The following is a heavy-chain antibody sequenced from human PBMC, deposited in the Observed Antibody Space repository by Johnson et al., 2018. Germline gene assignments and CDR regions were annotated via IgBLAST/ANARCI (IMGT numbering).Heavy chain of an antibody. CDR2: INHSGST. D-gene: IGHD6-19*01. V-gene: IGHV4-34*01. CDR1: GGSFSGYY. CDR3: ARDRGSSGWSSYDYYGMDV. J-gene: IGHJ6*02. Sequence: QVQLQQWGAGLLKPSETLSLTCAVYGGSFSGYYWTWIRQPPGKGLEWIGEINHSGSTNYNPSLKSRVTISVDTSKNQFSLKLTSVTAADTAVSYCARDRGSSGWSSYDYYGMDVWGQGTTVTVSS.